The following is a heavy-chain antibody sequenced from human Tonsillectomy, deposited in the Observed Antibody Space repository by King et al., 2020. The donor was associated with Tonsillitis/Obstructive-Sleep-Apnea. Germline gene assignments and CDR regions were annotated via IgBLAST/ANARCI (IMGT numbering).Heavy chain of an antibody. CDR2: IYYSGST. CDR1: GGSISSSSYY. CDR3: ARHPRPDQAFDI. D-gene: IGHD6-6*01. Sequence: LQLQESGPGLVKPSETLSLTCTVSGGSISSSSYYWGWIRQPPGKGLEWIGSIYYSGSTYYNPSLKSRVTISVDTSKNQFSLKLSSVTAADTAVYYCARHPRPDQAFDIWGQGKMVTVSS. J-gene: IGHJ3*02. V-gene: IGHV4-39*01.